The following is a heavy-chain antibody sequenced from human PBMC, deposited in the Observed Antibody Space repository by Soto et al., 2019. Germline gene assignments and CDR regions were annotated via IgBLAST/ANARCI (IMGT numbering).Heavy chain of an antibody. Sequence: EVQLLESGGGLVQPGGSLRLSCAASGFTFSSYAMSWVRQAPGKGLEWVSAISGRGGSTYYADSAKGRFTISRDNYKNTLYLQMNSLRAEDTAVYYCAKGNSGYSSSLYYFDSWGQGTLVTVSS. V-gene: IGHV3-23*01. CDR2: ISGRGGST. CDR1: GFTFSSYA. CDR3: AKGNSGYSSSLYYFDS. J-gene: IGHJ4*02. D-gene: IGHD6-13*01.